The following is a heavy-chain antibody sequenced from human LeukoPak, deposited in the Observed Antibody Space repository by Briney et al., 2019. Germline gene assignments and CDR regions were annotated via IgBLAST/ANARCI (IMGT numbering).Heavy chain of an antibody. CDR1: GFTLSSYA. Sequence: GGSLRLSCAASGFTLSSYAMGWVRQAPGKGLEWVSAISGSGGSTYFADSVKGRFTISRDNSKNTLSLQMYSLRVEDTAVYYCARVPRYCSGGSCFGGYFDYWGQGTLVTVSS. D-gene: IGHD2-15*01. CDR2: ISGSGGST. CDR3: ARVPRYCSGGSCFGGYFDY. J-gene: IGHJ4*02. V-gene: IGHV3-23*01.